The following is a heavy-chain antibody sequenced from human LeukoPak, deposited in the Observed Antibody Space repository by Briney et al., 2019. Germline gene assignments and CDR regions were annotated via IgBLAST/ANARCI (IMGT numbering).Heavy chain of an antibody. CDR2: IKEDGSDK. V-gene: IGHV3-7*01. J-gene: IGHJ6*02. CDR1: GFTFSDYY. D-gene: IGHD2-15*01. Sequence: GGSLRLSCAASGFTFSDYYMSWIRQAPGKGLEWVANIKEDGSDKYYVDSVKGRFTVSRDNAKNSLYLQMNSLRAEDTAVYYCARRIVTYFYYGMDVWGQGTTVTVSS. CDR3: ARRIVTYFYYGMDV.